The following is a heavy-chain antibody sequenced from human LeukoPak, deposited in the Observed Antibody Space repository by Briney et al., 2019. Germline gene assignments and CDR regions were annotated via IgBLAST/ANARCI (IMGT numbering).Heavy chain of an antibody. V-gene: IGHV3-48*03. CDR2: ISSSHSTI. J-gene: IGHJ3*02. D-gene: IGHD7-27*01. Sequence: PGGSLRLSCAASGFTFSSYEMNWVRQAPGKGLEWVSYISSSHSTIYYADSLKGQFTISSDIAKNSLYLQIYSVRAEDTAVYYCARERPGEDAFDIWGQGTMVTVSS. CDR3: ARERPGEDAFDI. CDR1: GFTFSSYE.